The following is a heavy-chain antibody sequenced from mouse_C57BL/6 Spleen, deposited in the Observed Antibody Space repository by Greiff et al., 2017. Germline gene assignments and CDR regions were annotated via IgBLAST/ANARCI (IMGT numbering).Heavy chain of an antibody. J-gene: IGHJ4*01. Sequence: VQLQQSGPELVKPGASVKISCKASGYSFTGYYMNWVKQSPEKSLEWIGEINPSTGGTTYNQKFKAKATLTVDKSSSTAYMQLKSLPSEDSAVYYCARSGGVRRSAMDYWGQGTSVTVSS. CDR3: ARSGGVRRSAMDY. D-gene: IGHD2-14*01. V-gene: IGHV1-42*01. CDR2: INPSTGGT. CDR1: GYSFTGYY.